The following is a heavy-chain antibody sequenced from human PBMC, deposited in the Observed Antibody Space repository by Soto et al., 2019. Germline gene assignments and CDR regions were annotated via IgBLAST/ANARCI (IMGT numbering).Heavy chain of an antibody. CDR3: AREKNYGSGSYYTNWFDP. D-gene: IGHD3-10*01. CDR1: GGSISSYY. J-gene: IGHJ5*02. V-gene: IGHV4-59*01. Sequence: PSETLSLTCTVSGGSISSYYWSWIRQPPGKGLEWIGYIYYSGSTNYNPSLKSRVTISVDTSKNQFSLKLSSVTAADTAVYYCAREKNYGSGSYYTNWFDPWGQGTLVTVSS. CDR2: IYYSGST.